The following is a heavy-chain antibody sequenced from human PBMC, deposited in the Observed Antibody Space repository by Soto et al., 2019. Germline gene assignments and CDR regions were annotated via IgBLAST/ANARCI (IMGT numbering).Heavy chain of an antibody. V-gene: IGHV3-30*19. CDR2: TSYVGSDK. CDR3: ARWGRTGGLDV. Sequence: QVQLVESGGGVVQPGTSLRVSCVGSGFTFRSYVIHWVRQAPGKGLEWVALTSYVGSDKYYGDSVWGRFTISRDNSRNTVDLQMDSLRLEDTALYYCARWGRTGGLDVWGQGTLVSVSS. CDR1: GFTFRSYV. D-gene: IGHD3-16*01. J-gene: IGHJ1*01.